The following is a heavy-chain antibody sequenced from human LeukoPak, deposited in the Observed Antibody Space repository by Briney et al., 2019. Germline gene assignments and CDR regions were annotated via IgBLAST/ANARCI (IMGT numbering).Heavy chain of an antibody. D-gene: IGHD6-19*01. CDR2: IYPRDGST. J-gene: IGHJ4*02. CDR1: GYTFTSNY. Sequence: ASVKVSCKASGYTFTSNYIHWVRQAPGQGLEWMGMIYPRDGSTSYAQKFQGRVTVTRDTSTSTVHMELSGLRSEDTAVYYCARDNKPSRRVAGTYPDYWGQGTLVTVSS. CDR3: ARDNKPSRRVAGTYPDY. V-gene: IGHV1-46*01.